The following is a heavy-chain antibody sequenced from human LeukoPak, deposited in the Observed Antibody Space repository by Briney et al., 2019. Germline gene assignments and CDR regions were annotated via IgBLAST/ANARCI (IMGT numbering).Heavy chain of an antibody. CDR1: GDSITSNN. CDR2: IFSRGSA. V-gene: IGHV4-59*01. CDR3: ARSHSSGWSKFDP. J-gene: IGHJ5*02. Sequence: PSETLSLTCTLSGDSITSNNSNCIRHPPGKGLEEIGSIFSRGSANLNTSLKSRVTISVDTSKNQFSLKLTSVTAADTAVYYCARSHSSGWSKFDPWGQGTLVTISS. D-gene: IGHD6-19*01.